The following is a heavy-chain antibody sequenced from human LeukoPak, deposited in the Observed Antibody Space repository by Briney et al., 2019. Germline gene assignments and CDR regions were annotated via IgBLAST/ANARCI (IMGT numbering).Heavy chain of an antibody. J-gene: IGHJ4*02. Sequence: SETLSLTCTVSGGSISSYYWSWIRQPPGKGLEWIGYIYYSGSTNYNPSLKSRVTISVDTSKNQFSLKLSSVTAADTAVYYCARHVDTAMAHVDYWGQGTLVTVSS. CDR1: GGSISSYY. CDR2: IYYSGST. CDR3: ARHVDTAMAHVDY. V-gene: IGHV4-59*08. D-gene: IGHD5-18*01.